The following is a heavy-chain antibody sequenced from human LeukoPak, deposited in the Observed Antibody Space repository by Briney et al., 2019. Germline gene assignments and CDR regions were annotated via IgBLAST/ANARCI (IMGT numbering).Heavy chain of an antibody. Sequence: SGTLSLTCTVSGGTFSSYYWSWIRLPPGKGLEWIGSLSKSGNTNNSPSLKSRVTIFGDTSKNQSPLKLSSVTAADTAVYYCARARYVNCFVAFDIWGQGTLVTV. J-gene: IGHJ3*02. D-gene: IGHD1-1*01. CDR1: GGTFSSYY. CDR3: ARARYVNCFVAFDI. V-gene: IGHV4-59*01. CDR2: LSKSGNT.